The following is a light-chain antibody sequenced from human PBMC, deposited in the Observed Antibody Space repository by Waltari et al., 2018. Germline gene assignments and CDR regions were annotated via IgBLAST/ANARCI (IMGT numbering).Light chain of an antibody. CDR2: DAS. Sequence: EIVLTQSPATLSLSPGERATLSCRASQSVSSYLAWYQQKPGQAPRRLIHDASNRRPGSPARLIGSGSGTDFTLTISSLEPEDFAVYYCQQRSNWLALTFGGGTKVEIK. V-gene: IGKV3-11*01. J-gene: IGKJ4*01. CDR3: QQRSNWLALT. CDR1: QSVSSY.